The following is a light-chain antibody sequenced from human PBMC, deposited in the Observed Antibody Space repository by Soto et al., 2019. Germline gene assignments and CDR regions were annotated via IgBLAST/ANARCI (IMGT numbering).Light chain of an antibody. CDR2: GAS. CDR1: QSVNNNY. J-gene: IGKJ2*02. V-gene: IGKV3-20*01. Sequence: EIVLTQSPGTLSLSPGERATLSCRASQSVNNNYLAWYQQKPGQAPRLLIYGASSRATGIPDRFSGSGSGTDFTLTISRLEPEDFAVYYCQQYSSSQCTFGQGTKLEIK. CDR3: QQYSSSQCT.